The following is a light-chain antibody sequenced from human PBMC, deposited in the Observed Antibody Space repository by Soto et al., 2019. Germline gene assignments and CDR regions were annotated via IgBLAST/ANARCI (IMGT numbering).Light chain of an antibody. CDR3: QQYENLRLHT. Sequence: DIQMTQSPSSLSASVGERVTITCRANEDISNYLNWYQQKPGRAPKLLIDDASTLETGVPSRFSGSGSGTHFTFTISGLQPEDVGTYYCQQYENLRLHTFGPGPKL. CDR2: DAS. V-gene: IGKV1-33*01. J-gene: IGKJ2*01. CDR1: EDISNY.